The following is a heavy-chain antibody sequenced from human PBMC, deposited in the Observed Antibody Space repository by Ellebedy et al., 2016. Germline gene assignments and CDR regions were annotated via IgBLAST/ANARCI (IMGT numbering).Heavy chain of an antibody. J-gene: IGHJ4*02. D-gene: IGHD6-13*01. CDR1: GNSISSDYS. Sequence: SETLSLTCAVSGNSISSDYSWNWIRQPPGKGLEWIGSVYHSGATYYNPSLKSRVTISVDTSTNQFSLKLSSVTAADTAVYYCARAQRYSSSWSIFDYWGQGTLVTVSS. CDR3: ARAQRYSSSWSIFDY. V-gene: IGHV4-38-2*01. CDR2: VYHSGAT.